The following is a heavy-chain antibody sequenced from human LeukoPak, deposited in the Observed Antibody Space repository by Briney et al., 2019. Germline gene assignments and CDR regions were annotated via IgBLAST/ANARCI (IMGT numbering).Heavy chain of an antibody. CDR2: IYHSGST. Sequence: SQTLSLTCAVSGGSISSGDYYWSWIRQPPGKGLEWIGYIYHSGSTSYNPSLKSRFTISVDTSKNQFSLKLNYVTAADTAVYYCAREVGGYSSSWYRDAFDIWGQGTMVTVSS. CDR1: GGSISSGDYY. V-gene: IGHV4-30-2*01. CDR3: AREVGGYSSSWYRDAFDI. J-gene: IGHJ3*02. D-gene: IGHD6-13*01.